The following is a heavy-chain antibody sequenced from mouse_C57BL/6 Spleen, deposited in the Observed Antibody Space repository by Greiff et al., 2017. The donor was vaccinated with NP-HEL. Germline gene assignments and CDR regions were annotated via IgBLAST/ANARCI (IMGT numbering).Heavy chain of an antibody. J-gene: IGHJ3*01. CDR2: IYPGSGSP. D-gene: IGHD1-1*01. V-gene: IGHV1-55*01. CDR3: VYGSSYAWFAY. Sequence: VQLQQSGPELVKPGASVKLSCKASGYTFTSYDINWVKQRPGQGLEWIGDIYPGSGSPNYNEKFKSKATLTVDTSSSTAYMPLSSLTSEDSAVYYCVYGSSYAWFAYWGQGTLVTVSA. CDR1: GYTFTSYD.